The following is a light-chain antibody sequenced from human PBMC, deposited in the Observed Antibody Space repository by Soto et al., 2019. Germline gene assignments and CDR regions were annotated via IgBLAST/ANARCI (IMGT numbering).Light chain of an antibody. CDR1: KLGDKY. Sequence: SYELTQPPSVSVSPGQTASITCSGDKLGDKYACWYQQKPGQSPVLVIYQDSKRPSGIPERFSGSNSGNTATLTISGTQAMDYADYYCQAWDISTGVFGTGTKVTFL. J-gene: IGLJ1*01. CDR3: QAWDISTGV. V-gene: IGLV3-1*01. CDR2: QDS.